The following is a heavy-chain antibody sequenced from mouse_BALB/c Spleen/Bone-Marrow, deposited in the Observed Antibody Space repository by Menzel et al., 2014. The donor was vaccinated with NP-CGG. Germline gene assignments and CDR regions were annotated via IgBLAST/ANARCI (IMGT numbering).Heavy chain of an antibody. Sequence: EVKLVEPGGGLVQPGGSLKLSCAASGFDFSRYWMSWVRQAPGKGLEWIGEINPDSSTINYTPSLKDKFIISRDNAKNTLYLQMSKVRSEDTALYYCARLGNYGWFAYWGQGTLVTVSA. CDR3: ARLGNYGWFAY. CDR1: GFDFSRYW. D-gene: IGHD2-1*01. J-gene: IGHJ3*01. CDR2: INPDSSTI. V-gene: IGHV4-1*02.